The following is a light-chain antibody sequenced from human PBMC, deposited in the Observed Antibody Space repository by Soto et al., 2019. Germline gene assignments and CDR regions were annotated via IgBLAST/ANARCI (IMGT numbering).Light chain of an antibody. Sequence: ETVLTQSPGTLSLSPGERATLSCRASQSVSSNLLAWYQEKPGQAPRLLIFGASRRATGIPDRFSGSGSGTDFTLTINGLQTDDIATYYCQQYENFSPTFGPGTKVSIK. J-gene: IGKJ3*01. V-gene: IGKV3-20*01. CDR3: QQYENFSPT. CDR2: GAS. CDR1: QSVSSNL.